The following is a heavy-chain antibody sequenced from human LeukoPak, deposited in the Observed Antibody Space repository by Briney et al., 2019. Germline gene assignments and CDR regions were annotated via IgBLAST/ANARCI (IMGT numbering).Heavy chain of an antibody. CDR3: TTGGLYDSFKY. V-gene: IGHV3-23*01. J-gene: IGHJ4*02. CDR2: ISGSGGST. D-gene: IGHD3-16*01. CDR1: GFTFSSYA. Sequence: PGGSLRLSWAASGFTFSSYAMSWVRQAPGKGLEWVSAISGSGGSTYYADSVKGRFTISRDNSKNTLYLQMNSLRAEDTAVYYCTTGGLYDSFKYWGQGTLVTVSS.